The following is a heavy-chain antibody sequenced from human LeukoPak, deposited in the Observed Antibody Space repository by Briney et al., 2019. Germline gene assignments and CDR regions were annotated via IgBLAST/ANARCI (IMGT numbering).Heavy chain of an antibody. CDR1: GFTFSSYE. CDR3: ARDLGDITMVRGDADY. D-gene: IGHD3-10*01. V-gene: IGHV3-48*03. Sequence: GGSLRLSCAASGFTFSSYEMSWVRQAPGKGLEWVSYISSSGSTIYYADSVKGRFTISRDNAKNSLYLQMNSLRAEDTAVYYCARDLGDITMVRGDADYWGQGTLVTVSS. CDR2: ISSSGSTI. J-gene: IGHJ4*02.